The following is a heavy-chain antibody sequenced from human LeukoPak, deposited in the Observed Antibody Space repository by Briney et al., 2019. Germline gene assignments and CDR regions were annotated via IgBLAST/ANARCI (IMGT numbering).Heavy chain of an antibody. CDR3: ATNWVYCSSTSCYAYYYGMDV. J-gene: IGHJ6*02. Sequence: ASVKVSCKASGYTFTGYHMHWVRQAPGQGLEWMGWINPNSGGTNYAQKFQGRVTMTRDTSISTAYMELSRLRSDDTAVYYCATNWVYCSSTSCYAYYYGMDVWGQGTTVTVSS. CDR2: INPNSGGT. V-gene: IGHV1-2*02. D-gene: IGHD2-2*01. CDR1: GYTFTGYH.